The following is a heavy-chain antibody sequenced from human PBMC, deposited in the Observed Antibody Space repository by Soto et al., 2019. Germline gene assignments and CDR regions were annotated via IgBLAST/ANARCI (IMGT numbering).Heavy chain of an antibody. CDR1: VGTFSSYT. V-gene: IGHV1-69*02. CDR3: ARGSSRDGYNPR. Sequence: QVQLVQSGAEVKKPGSSVKVSCKASVGTFSSYTISWVRQAPGQGLEWMGRIIPILGIANYAQKFQGRVTITADKSTSTAYMELSSLRSEDTAVYYCARGSSRDGYNPRWGQGTLVTVSS. J-gene: IGHJ4*02. D-gene: IGHD5-12*01. CDR2: IIPILGIA.